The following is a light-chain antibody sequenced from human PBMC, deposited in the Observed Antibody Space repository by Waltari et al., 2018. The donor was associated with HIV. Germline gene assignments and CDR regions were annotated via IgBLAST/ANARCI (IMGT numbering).Light chain of an antibody. CDR2: EVS. CDR3: CSYAGNSARV. V-gene: IGLV2-23*02. J-gene: IGLJ3*02. CDR1: RSDIGSFNY. Sequence: QSALTQPASVSGSPGQSIPISCPGPRSDIGSFNYVSWYQQYPGQAPKVMIYEVSKRPSGVSSRFSGAKSGNTASLTISGLQAEDEADYYCCSYAGNSARVFGGGTKLTVL.